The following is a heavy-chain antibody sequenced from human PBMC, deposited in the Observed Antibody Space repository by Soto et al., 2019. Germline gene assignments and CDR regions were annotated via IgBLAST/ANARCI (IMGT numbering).Heavy chain of an antibody. V-gene: IGHV3-30-3*01. CDR3: ARRYKDGRRDCISTSCLFDP. J-gene: IGHJ5*01. Sequence: ESGGGVVQPGRSLRLSCAASGFTFNTYAMHWVRQAPGKGLEWVAVISYDGSNKYYADSVKGRFTISRDNSKNTLYLRRNSLRTEDTAVYYCARRYKDGRRDCISTSCLFDPWGQGTLVTVSS. D-gene: IGHD2-2*01. CDR2: ISYDGSNK. CDR1: GFTFNTYA.